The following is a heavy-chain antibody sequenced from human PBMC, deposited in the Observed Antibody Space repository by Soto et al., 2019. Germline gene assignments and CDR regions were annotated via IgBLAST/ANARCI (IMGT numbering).Heavy chain of an antibody. CDR3: ARVAAAADGGFDY. J-gene: IGHJ4*02. Sequence: ASVKVSCKASGYTFTSYAMHWVRQAPGQRLEWMGWINAGNGNTKYSQKFQGRVTITRDTSASTAYMELSSLRSEDTAVYYCARVAAAADGGFDYWGQGTLVTVSS. D-gene: IGHD6-13*01. CDR2: INAGNGNT. CDR1: GYTFTSYA. V-gene: IGHV1-3*01.